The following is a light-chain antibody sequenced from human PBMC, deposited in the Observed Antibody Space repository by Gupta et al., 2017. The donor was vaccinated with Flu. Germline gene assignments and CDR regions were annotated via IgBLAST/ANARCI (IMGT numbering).Light chain of an antibody. J-gene: IGKJ2*03. CDR2: GAS. CDR3: QQYGTSSLYS. Sequence: IVLTQSPGTLSLSPGERATLSCRASQTINNNYLAWYQQKPGQAPRLLIYGASSRATGIPDRFSGSGSGTDVTLTISRLEPEDFAVYYCQQYGTSSLYSFGQGTKLEIK. V-gene: IGKV3-20*01. CDR1: QTINNNY.